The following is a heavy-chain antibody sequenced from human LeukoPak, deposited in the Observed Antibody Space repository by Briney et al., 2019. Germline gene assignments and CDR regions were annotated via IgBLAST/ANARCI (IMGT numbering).Heavy chain of an antibody. J-gene: IGHJ4*02. CDR2: IYSSGST. CDR1: GASISSGNYY. V-gene: IGHV4-61*02. CDR3: ARAGEVGATSPVCDY. D-gene: IGHD1-26*01. Sequence: SETLSLTCTVSGASISSGNYYWSWIRQPAVKGLDWIGRIYSSGSTNYNPSVKRRVTISVDTSQNQFCLKLSAVPAADTAVYYCARAGEVGATSPVCDYWGQGTLVTVSS.